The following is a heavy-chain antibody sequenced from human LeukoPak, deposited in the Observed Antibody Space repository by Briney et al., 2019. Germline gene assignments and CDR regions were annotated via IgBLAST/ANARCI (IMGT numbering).Heavy chain of an antibody. J-gene: IGHJ3*02. CDR2: IIPIFGTA. CDR3: ARVRCSSTSCYMDDAFDI. D-gene: IGHD2-2*02. V-gene: IGHV1-69*05. CDR1: GGTFSSYA. Sequence: SVKVSCKASGGTFSSYAISWVRQAPGQGLAWMGRIIPIFGTANYAQKFQGRVTITTDESTSTAYMELSSLRSEDTAVYYCARVRCSSTSCYMDDAFDIWGQGTMVTVSS.